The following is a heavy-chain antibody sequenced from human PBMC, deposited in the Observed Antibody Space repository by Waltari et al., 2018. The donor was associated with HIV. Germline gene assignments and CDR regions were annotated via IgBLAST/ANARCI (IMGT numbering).Heavy chain of an antibody. D-gene: IGHD3-9*01. J-gene: IGHJ4*02. CDR1: GFTFSRYG. CDR2: IWYDGSNK. CDR3: AKESQVDDILTGYCDY. Sequence: QVQLVESGGGVVQPGRSLRLSCAASGFTFSRYGMPWVRQAPGKGLEWVAVIWYDGSNKYYADSVKGRFTISRDNSKNTLYLQMNSLRAEDTAMYYCAKESQVDDILTGYCDYWGQGTLVTVSS. V-gene: IGHV3-30*18.